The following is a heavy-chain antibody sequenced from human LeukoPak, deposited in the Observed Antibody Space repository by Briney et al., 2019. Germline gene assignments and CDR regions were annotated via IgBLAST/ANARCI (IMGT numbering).Heavy chain of an antibody. CDR2: IKQDGSKK. CDR3: ARVPRWVSQYYYDSSGYSAYYFDY. D-gene: IGHD3-22*01. J-gene: IGHJ4*02. V-gene: IGHV3-7*01. CDR1: GFTFSNYS. Sequence: GGSLRLSCAASGFTFSNYSMSWVRQAPGKGLEWVANIKQDGSKKYYVDSVKGRFTISRDNAKNSLYLQMNSLGAEDTAVYYCARVPRWVSQYYYDSSGYSAYYFDYWGQGTLVTVSS.